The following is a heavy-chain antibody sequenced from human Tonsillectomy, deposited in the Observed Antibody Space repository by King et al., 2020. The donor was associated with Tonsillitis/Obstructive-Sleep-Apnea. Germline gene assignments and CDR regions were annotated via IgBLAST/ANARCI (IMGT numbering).Heavy chain of an antibody. J-gene: IGHJ3*02. V-gene: IGHV4-34*01. Sequence: VQLPQWGAGLLKPSATLSLTCAVYGGSLSGYYWSWIRQPPGKGLEWIGEINHSGSSNYNPSLKSRVTISVDTSKNHLSLKLRSVTAADTAVYYCARAGIIVEDAFDIWGQGTMVTVSS. CDR3: ARAGIIVEDAFDI. CDR2: INHSGSS. CDR1: GGSLSGYY. D-gene: IGHD2-15*01.